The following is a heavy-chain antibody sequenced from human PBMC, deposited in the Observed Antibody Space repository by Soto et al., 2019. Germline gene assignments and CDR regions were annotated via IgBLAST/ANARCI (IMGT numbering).Heavy chain of an antibody. CDR2: IYYSGST. CDR1: GGSISSYY. D-gene: IGHD5-18*01. J-gene: IGHJ4*02. Sequence: TLSLTCTVPGGSISSYYWSWIREPPGKGLEWIGYIYYSGSTNYKPSLKSRVTISVDTSKNQFSLKLSPVTAADTAVYYWSRGRIQLWYPFDYWGQGNLVTVX. V-gene: IGHV4-59*01. CDR3: SRGRIQLWYPFDY.